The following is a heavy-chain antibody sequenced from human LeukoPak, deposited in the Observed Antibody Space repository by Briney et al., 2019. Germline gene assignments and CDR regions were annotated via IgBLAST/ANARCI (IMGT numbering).Heavy chain of an antibody. CDR2: INHSGST. J-gene: IGHJ4*02. CDR3: ARGLPSHFDY. CDR1: GGSFSGYY. V-gene: IGHV4-34*01. Sequence: SETLSLTCAVYGGSFSGYYWSWIRQPPGKGLEWIGEINHSGSTNYNPSLKSRVTISVDTSKNQFSLKLSSVTAADTAVYCCARGLPSHFDYWGQGTLVTVSS.